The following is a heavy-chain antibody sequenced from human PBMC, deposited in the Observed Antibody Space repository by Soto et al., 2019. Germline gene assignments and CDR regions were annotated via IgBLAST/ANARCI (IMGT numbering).Heavy chain of an antibody. V-gene: IGHV4-34*01. CDR3: ARVPTFTDAYNG. CDR2: INHSGST. CDR1: SGTFSGYY. J-gene: IGHJ4*02. Sequence: PSETLYLTCAVYSGTFSGYYWSWIRQPPGKGLEWIGEINHSGSTNYNPSLKSRVIISVDTSKNQFSLKMNSVTAADTAVYYCARVPTFTDAYNGWGRGTLVTVSS. D-gene: IGHD1-1*01.